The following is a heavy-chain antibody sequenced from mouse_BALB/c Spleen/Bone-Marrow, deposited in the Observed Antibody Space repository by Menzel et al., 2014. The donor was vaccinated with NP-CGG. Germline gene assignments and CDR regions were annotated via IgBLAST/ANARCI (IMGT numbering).Heavy chain of an antibody. CDR2: IYPGSGST. CDR3: TQGY. J-gene: IGHJ2*01. Sequence: LQQSGSELVRPGASVKLSCKASGYTFTSYWMHWVKQRPGQGLEWIGNIYPGSGSTNYDEKFKSKATLTVDTSSSTAYMQLSSLTSEDSAVYYCTQGYWGQGTTLIVSS. CDR1: GYTFTSYW. V-gene: IGHV1S22*01.